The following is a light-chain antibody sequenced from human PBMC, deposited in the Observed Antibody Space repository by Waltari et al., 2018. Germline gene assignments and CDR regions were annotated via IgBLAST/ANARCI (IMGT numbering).Light chain of an antibody. CDR1: ASNIGGNL. Sequence: QSVLTQPPSASGTPGQRVTISCSGRASNIGGNLVNWYQQLPGKAPKLLIYRSDHRPAGVPDRFSASKTGTSASLAISGLQSEDEADYFCASWDDSLNGHWVFGGGTKVTVL. CDR3: ASWDDSLNGHWV. CDR2: RSD. V-gene: IGLV1-44*01. J-gene: IGLJ3*02.